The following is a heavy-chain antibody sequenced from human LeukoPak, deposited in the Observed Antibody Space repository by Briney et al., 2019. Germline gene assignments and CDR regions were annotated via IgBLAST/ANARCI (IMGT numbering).Heavy chain of an antibody. D-gene: IGHD3-10*01. V-gene: IGHV4-34*01. J-gene: IGHJ5*02. CDR2: INHSGST. Sequence: SETLSLTCAVYGGSFSGYYWSWIRQPPGKGLEWIGEINHSGSTNYNPSLKSRVTISVDTSKNQFSLKLSSVTAADTAVYYCARRYGRSGSYYKRNWWFDPWGQGTLATVSS. CDR1: GGSFSGYY. CDR3: ARRYGRSGSYYKRNWWFDP.